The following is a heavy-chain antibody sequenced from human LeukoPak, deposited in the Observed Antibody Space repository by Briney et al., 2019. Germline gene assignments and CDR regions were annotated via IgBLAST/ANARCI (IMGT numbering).Heavy chain of an antibody. CDR1: GGSISSSSYY. J-gene: IGHJ4*02. Sequence: PSETLSLTCTVSGGSISSSSYYWGWIRQPPGKGLEWIGSIYYSGSTYYNPSLKSRVTISVDTSKNQFSLKLSSVTAADTAVYYCARIRGDQPIDYWGQGTLVTVSS. V-gene: IGHV4-39*07. CDR2: IYYSGST. D-gene: IGHD2-21*01. CDR3: ARIRGDQPIDY.